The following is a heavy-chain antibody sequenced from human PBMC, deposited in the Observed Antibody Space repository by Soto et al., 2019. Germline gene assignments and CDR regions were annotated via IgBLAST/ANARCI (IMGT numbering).Heavy chain of an antibody. Sequence: SETLSLTCPFSGDSIGRGGYYWTWIRQHPGKGLEWIAYIYTTGSTYYNPSLKSRVGISVDTSKNQFSLKLSSVTAADTAVYYCARGIPVSGSFDYWGQGTLVTVPS. V-gene: IGHV4-31*03. CDR2: IYTTGST. D-gene: IGHD6-19*01. J-gene: IGHJ4*02. CDR1: GDSIGRGGYY. CDR3: ARGIPVSGSFDY.